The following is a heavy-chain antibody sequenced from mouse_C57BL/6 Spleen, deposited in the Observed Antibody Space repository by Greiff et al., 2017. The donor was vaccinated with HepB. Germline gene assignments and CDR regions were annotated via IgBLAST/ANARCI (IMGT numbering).Heavy chain of an antibody. J-gene: IGHJ2*01. Sequence: VQLQQSGPELVKPGASVKISCKASGYAFSSSWMNWVKQRPGKGLEWIGRIYPGDGDTNYNGKFKGKATLTADKSSSTAYMQLSSLTSEDSAVYFCARPYYGSSWYYFDYWGQGTTLTVSS. V-gene: IGHV1-82*01. CDR3: ARPYYGSSWYYFDY. CDR2: IYPGDGDT. D-gene: IGHD1-1*01. CDR1: GYAFSSSW.